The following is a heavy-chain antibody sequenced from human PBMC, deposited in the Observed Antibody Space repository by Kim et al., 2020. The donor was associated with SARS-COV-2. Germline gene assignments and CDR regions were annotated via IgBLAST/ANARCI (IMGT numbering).Heavy chain of an antibody. V-gene: IGHV1-69*13. CDR1: GGTFSSYA. D-gene: IGHD2-21*02. CDR2: IIPIFGTA. Sequence: SVKVSCKASGGTFSSYAISWVRQAPGQGLEWMGGIIPIFGTANYAQKLQGRVTITADESTSTAYMELSSLRSEDTAVYYCARKRAYCGGDCLSSPFDYWGQGTLVTVSS. CDR3: ARKRAYCGGDCLSSPFDY. J-gene: IGHJ4*02.